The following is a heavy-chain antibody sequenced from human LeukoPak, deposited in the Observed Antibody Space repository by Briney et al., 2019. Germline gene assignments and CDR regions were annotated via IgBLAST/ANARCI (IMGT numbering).Heavy chain of an antibody. J-gene: IGHJ4*02. CDR2: IKHDGTLA. D-gene: IGHD1-14*01. Sequence: GGSLRLSCATSGITFSRSWMSWVRQAPGKGLEWVANIKHDGTLAYYMDSVKGRFTISRDNAKNSLYLQMNSLRVEDTAIYYCAKDDRGPADYWGQGTLVTVSS. V-gene: IGHV3-7*01. CDR1: GITFSRSW. CDR3: AKDDRGPADY.